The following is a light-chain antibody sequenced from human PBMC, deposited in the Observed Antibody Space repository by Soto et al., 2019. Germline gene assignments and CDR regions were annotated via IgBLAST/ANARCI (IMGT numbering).Light chain of an antibody. V-gene: IGLV2-23*02. CDR3: CSYAGSSTHVV. CDR1: SSDVGSYNL. J-gene: IGLJ2*01. Sequence: QSALTQPASVSGSPGQSITISCTGTSSDVGSYNLVSWYQQHPGKAPKLMIYAVSKRPSGVSNRFSGSKSGNTASLTISGLQAEDEADYYCCSYAGSSTHVVFGGGTEVTVL. CDR2: AVS.